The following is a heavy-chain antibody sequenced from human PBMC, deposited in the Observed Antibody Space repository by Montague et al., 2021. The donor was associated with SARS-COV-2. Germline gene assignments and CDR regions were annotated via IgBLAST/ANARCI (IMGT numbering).Heavy chain of an antibody. CDR3: ARDSFVVVPAASNYYYYYGMDV. J-gene: IGHJ6*02. D-gene: IGHD2-2*01. CDR1: GFTFSSYW. Sequence: SLRLSCAASGFTFSSYWRSWVRQAPGKGLEWVANIKQDGSEKYYVDSVKGRFTISRDNAKNSLYLQMNSLRAEDTAVYYCARDSFVVVPAASNYYYYYGMDVWGQGTTVTVSS. CDR2: IKQDGSEK. V-gene: IGHV3-7*01.